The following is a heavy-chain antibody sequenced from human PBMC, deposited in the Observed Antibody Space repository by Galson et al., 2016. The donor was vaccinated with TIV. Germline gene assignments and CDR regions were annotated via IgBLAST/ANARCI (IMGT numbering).Heavy chain of an antibody. Sequence: CAISGDSVSSNSAAWNWLRQSPSRGLEWLGRTFYRSKWYNDYAASLKRRITINPDTSKNQFSLQLTSVTPEDAAAYYCARGAPSVFGVIMTLDYWGQGTLVTVSS. CDR1: GDSVSSNSAA. V-gene: IGHV6-1*01. CDR3: ARGAPSVFGVIMTLDY. J-gene: IGHJ4*02. D-gene: IGHD3-3*01. CDR2: TFYRSKWYN.